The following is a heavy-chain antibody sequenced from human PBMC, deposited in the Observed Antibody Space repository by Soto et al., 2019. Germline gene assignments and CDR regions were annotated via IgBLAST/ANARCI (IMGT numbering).Heavy chain of an antibody. V-gene: IGHV3-11*01. Sequence: VQLVESGGGLVKPGGSLRLSCTASGFTFSDYYMSWIRQAPGKGLEWVSYISSSGSTIYYADSVKGRITISRDNAKNALYLQMNSPRAEDTAVYYCASPTVTPHYGMDVWGQGTTVTVSS. J-gene: IGHJ6*02. CDR2: ISSSGSTI. D-gene: IGHD4-17*01. CDR3: ASPTVTPHYGMDV. CDR1: GFTFSDYY.